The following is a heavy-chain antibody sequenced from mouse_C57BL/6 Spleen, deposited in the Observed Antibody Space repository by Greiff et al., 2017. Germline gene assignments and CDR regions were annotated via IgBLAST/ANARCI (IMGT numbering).Heavy chain of an antibody. CDR1: GYTFTGSW. J-gene: IGHJ3*01. D-gene: IGHD2-4*01. CDR3: ARRALSDYDPSWFAY. Sequence: QVQLKQSGAELMKPGASVKLSCKATGYTFTGSWIEWVKQRPGHGLEWIGEILPGSGSTNYNEKFKGKATFTADPSSNTAYMQLSSLTTEDSAIYCWARRALSDYDPSWFAYWGQGTLVTVSA. CDR2: ILPGSGST. V-gene: IGHV1-9*01.